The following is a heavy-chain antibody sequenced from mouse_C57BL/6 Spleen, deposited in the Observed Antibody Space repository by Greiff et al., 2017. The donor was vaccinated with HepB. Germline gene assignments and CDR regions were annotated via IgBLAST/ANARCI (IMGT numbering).Heavy chain of an antibody. V-gene: IGHV1-64*01. CDR2: IHPNSGST. CDR3: AKCFYDDYYSYYYAMDY. CDR1: GYTFTSYW. D-gene: IGHD2-3*01. J-gene: IGHJ4*01. Sequence: QVQLQQPGAELVKPGASVKLSCKASGYTFTSYWMHWVKQRPGQGLEWIGMIHPNSGSTNYNEKFKSKATLTVDKYSSTAYMQLSRLKYGESAVYYCAKCFYDDYYSYYYAMDYWGQGTSVTVSS.